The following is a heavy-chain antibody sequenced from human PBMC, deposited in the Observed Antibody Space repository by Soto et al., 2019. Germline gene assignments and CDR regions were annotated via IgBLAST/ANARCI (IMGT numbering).Heavy chain of an antibody. CDR1: GFTFSNYW. D-gene: IGHD3-22*01. V-gene: IGHV3-7*05. J-gene: IGHJ4*02. CDR2: IKEDGSEK. Sequence: GGSLRLSCAASGFTFSNYWMNWFRQAPGKGLEWVANIKEDGSEKYYVASVKGRFTISRDNAKNSMYLQMNSLRAEDTAVYYCAREGSGYPFYWGQGTLVTVSS. CDR3: AREGSGYPFY.